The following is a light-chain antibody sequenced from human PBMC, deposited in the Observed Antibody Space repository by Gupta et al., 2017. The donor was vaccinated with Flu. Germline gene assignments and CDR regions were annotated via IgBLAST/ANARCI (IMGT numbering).Light chain of an antibody. CDR2: EAS. Sequence: SPSTLSASVGDRITITCRASQSISSWLAWYQQKPGKAPKLLIHEASTLESGVPSRFSGSGSGTEFTLTISSLQPDDFATYYCQQYHYYWTFGQGTKVEIK. V-gene: IGKV1-5*03. CDR3: QQYHYYWT. J-gene: IGKJ1*01. CDR1: QSISSW.